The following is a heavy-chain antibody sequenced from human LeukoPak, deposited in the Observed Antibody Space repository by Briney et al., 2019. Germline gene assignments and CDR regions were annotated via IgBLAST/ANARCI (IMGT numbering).Heavy chain of an antibody. CDR1: GFTFSSYA. CDR2: ISGSGGST. CDR3: AKDAGGYCSSTSCYSDY. Sequence: GGSLRLSCAASGFTFSSYAMSWVRQAPGKGLEWVSAISGSGGSTYYADSVKGRFTISRDNSKNTLYLQMNSLKAGEKAVYYCAKDAGGYCSSTSCYSDYWGQGTLVTVSS. D-gene: IGHD2-2*02. V-gene: IGHV3-23*01. J-gene: IGHJ4*02.